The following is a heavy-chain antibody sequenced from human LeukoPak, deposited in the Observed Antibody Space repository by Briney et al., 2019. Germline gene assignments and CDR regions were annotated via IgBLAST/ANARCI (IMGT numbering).Heavy chain of an antibody. J-gene: IGHJ4*02. CDR2: LRSGGNDK. Sequence: PGGSLRLSCAASGFSFSTADMHRVRQAPGKGLEWVAFLRSGGNDKYYAGSVMGRFTISRDNSKNTLFLQMNSLRAEDTAVYYCAKDLFGSGSYEYWGQGTLVTVSS. V-gene: IGHV3-30*02. D-gene: IGHD3-10*01. CDR1: GFSFSTAD. CDR3: AKDLFGSGSYEY.